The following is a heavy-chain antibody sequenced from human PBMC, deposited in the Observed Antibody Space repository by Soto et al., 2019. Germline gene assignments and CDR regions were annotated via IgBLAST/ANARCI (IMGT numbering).Heavy chain of an antibody. Sequence: PGGSLRLSXTASGFTFGDYAMSWFRQAPGKGLEWVGFIRSKAYGGTTEYAASVKGRFTIPRDDSKSIAYLQMNSLKTEDTAVYYCTRFYDFWSGYYYYYGMDVWGQGTTVTVS. CDR1: GFTFGDYA. J-gene: IGHJ6*02. CDR2: IRSKAYGGTT. V-gene: IGHV3-49*03. CDR3: TRFYDFWSGYYYYYGMDV. D-gene: IGHD3-3*01.